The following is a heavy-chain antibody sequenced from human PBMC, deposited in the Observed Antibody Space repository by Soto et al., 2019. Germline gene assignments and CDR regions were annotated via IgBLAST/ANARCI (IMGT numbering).Heavy chain of an antibody. CDR1: GDAISSGSYY. D-gene: IGHD3-22*01. J-gene: IGHJ4*02. CDR3: ASLESSGQLEY. V-gene: IGHV4-61*01. CDR2: IYYTGSA. Sequence: QVQLQESGPGLVKPAETLSLTCTVSGDAISSGSYYWIWMRQPQGKGLEWIGFIYYTGSANYKASHRSRVTITVDTSRNQFSLRLNSVTAAATAKYFGASLESSGQLEYWGQGSLVIVST.